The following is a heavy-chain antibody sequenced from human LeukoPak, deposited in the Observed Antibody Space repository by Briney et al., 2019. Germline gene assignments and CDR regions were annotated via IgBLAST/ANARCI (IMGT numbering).Heavy chain of an antibody. CDR1: GFTFSSYS. V-gene: IGHV3-21*01. Sequence: GGSLRPSCAASGFTFSSYSMNWVRQAPGKGLEWVSSISSSSSYIYYADSVKGRFTISRDNAKNSLYLQMNSLRAEDTAVYYCARDPPTVVTVAGEHYFDYWGQGTLVTVSS. CDR2: ISSSSSYI. J-gene: IGHJ4*02. D-gene: IGHD4-23*01. CDR3: ARDPPTVVTVAGEHYFDY.